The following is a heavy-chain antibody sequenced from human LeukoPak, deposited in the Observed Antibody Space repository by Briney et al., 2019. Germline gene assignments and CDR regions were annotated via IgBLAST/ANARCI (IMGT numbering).Heavy chain of an antibody. CDR3: ASRYYDFWSGYYPY. CDR2: ISSSGSTI. CDR1: GFTFSSYE. V-gene: IGHV3-48*03. J-gene: IGHJ4*02. D-gene: IGHD3-3*01. Sequence: PGGSLRLSCAASGFTFSSYEMNWVHQAPGKGLEWVSYISSSGSTIYYADSVKGRFTISRDNAKNSLYLQMNSLRAEDTAVYYCASRYYDFWSGYYPYWGQGTLVTVSS.